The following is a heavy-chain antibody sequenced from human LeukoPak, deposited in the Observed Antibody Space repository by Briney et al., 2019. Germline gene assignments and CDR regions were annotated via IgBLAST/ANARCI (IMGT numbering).Heavy chain of an antibody. CDR1: GFTFSSYS. CDR3: ARHHSGSYSPLDY. Sequence: GGSLRLSCAASGFTFSSYSMNWVRQAPGKGLEWVSYISSSSSTIYYADSVKGRFTISRDNAKNSLYLQMNSLRAEDTAVYYCARHHSGSYSPLDYWGQGTLVTVSS. D-gene: IGHD1-26*01. V-gene: IGHV3-48*04. CDR2: ISSSSSTI. J-gene: IGHJ4*02.